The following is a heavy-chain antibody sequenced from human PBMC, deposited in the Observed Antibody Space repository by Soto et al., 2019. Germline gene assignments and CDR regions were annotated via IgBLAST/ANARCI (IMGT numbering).Heavy chain of an antibody. V-gene: IGHV4-31*03. CDR2: IYYSGST. CDR1: GGSISSGGYY. CDR3: ARAQYYYDRSGHLPY. Sequence: SETLSLTCTVSGGSISSGGYYWSWIRQHPGKGLEWIGYIYYSGSTYYNPSLKSRVTISVDTSKNQFSLKLSSVTAADTAVYYCARAQYYYDRSGHLPYWGQGTLVTVSS. J-gene: IGHJ1*01. D-gene: IGHD3-22*01.